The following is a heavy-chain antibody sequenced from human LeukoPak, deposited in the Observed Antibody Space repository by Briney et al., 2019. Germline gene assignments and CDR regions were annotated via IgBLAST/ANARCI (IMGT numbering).Heavy chain of an antibody. V-gene: IGHV3-30*18. J-gene: IGHJ4*02. CDR1: GFTFSSYG. Sequence: PGRSLRLSCAASGFTFSSYGMHWVRQAPGKGLEWVAVMLYDGSNKYYADSVKGRVTISRDNSRNTLYLQMNSLRAEDTAIYYCAKDESVVIPTSYFDYWGQGTLVTVSS. D-gene: IGHD3-22*01. CDR2: MLYDGSNK. CDR3: AKDESVVIPTSYFDY.